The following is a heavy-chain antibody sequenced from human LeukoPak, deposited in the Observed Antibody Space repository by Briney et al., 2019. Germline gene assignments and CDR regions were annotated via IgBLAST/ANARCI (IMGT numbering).Heavy chain of an antibody. CDR3: ARLAVGATVDY. J-gene: IGHJ4*02. D-gene: IGHD1-26*01. V-gene: IGHV4-59*08. CDR2: IYYSGST. CDR1: GGSISSYY. Sequence: NPSETLSLTCTVSGGSISSYYWSWIRQPPGKGPEWIGYIYYSGSTNYNPSLKSRVTISVDTSKNQFSLKLSSVTAADTAVYYCARLAVGATVDYWGQGTLVTVSS.